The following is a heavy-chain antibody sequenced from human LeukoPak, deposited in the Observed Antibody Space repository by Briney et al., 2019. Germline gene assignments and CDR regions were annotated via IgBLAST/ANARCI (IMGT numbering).Heavy chain of an antibody. Sequence: PGGSLRLSCAASGFTFSTYSMNWVRQAPGKGLDWVSSISGSSNYIHYADSVKGRFTVSRDNAKNSLFLQMNSLRAEDTAVYYCTGGGLNAAPVEYWGQGTLVTVSS. CDR2: ISGSSNYI. D-gene: IGHD6-19*01. J-gene: IGHJ4*02. V-gene: IGHV3-21*01. CDR1: GFTFSTYS. CDR3: TGGGLNAAPVEY.